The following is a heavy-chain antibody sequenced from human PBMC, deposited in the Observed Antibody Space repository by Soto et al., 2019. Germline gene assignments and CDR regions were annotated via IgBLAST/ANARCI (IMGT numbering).Heavy chain of an antibody. CDR2: IYDSGDA. D-gene: IGHD3-10*01. J-gene: IGHJ3*02. CDR1: GGSISSYF. V-gene: IGHV4-59*03. CDR3: VSHRNDIYGDALDI. Sequence: PSETLSLTCSVSGGSISSYFRNWIRQAPGKGLEWIGCIYDSGDANYNPSLKSRVTISLDTSKNQFSLKLSSVTAADTAVYYCVSHRNDIYGDALDIWVQGIRLTVS.